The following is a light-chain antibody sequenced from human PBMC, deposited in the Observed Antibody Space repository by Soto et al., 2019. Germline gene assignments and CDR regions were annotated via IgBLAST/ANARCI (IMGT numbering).Light chain of an antibody. CDR1: QSVSSN. Sequence: EIVMTQSPATLSVSPGDRVTLSCRASQSVSSNLAWYQQKPGQAPRLLIYGASARATGSPARFSGSGSGTEFTLTISSMQSEEFAVYYCHQYNNGPPLTFGQGTKVEIK. CDR2: GAS. CDR3: HQYNNGPPLT. V-gene: IGKV3-15*01. J-gene: IGKJ1*01.